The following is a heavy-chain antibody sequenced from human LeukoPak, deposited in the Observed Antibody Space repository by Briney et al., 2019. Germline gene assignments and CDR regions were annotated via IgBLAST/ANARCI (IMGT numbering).Heavy chain of an antibody. D-gene: IGHD3-10*01. CDR2: ISGSGGST. V-gene: IGHV3-23*01. Sequence: GGSLRLSCAASGFTFSSYAMSWVRQAPGKGLEWVSAISGSGGSTYYADSVKGRFTISRDNSKNTLYLQMNSLRAEDTAVYYCAKPTMVRGAPSPFDYWGQGTLVTVSS. CDR3: AKPTMVRGAPSPFDY. CDR1: GFTFSSYA. J-gene: IGHJ4*02.